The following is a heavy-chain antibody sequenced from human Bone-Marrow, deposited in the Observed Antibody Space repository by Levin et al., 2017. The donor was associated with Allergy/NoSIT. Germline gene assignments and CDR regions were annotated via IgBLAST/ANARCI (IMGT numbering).Heavy chain of an antibody. V-gene: IGHV3-11*01. CDR3: ARGAPGRSSYTY. CDR2: INSTGEIT. J-gene: IGHJ4*02. D-gene: IGHD3-10*01. Sequence: PGGSLRLSCATSGFVLSDFYINWIRQAPGKGLEWISYINSTGEITAYADSVRGRFTISRDNAKNSVFLEMNSLSVQDSAVYYCARGAPGRSSYTYWGQGTMVSVS. CDR1: GFVLSDFY.